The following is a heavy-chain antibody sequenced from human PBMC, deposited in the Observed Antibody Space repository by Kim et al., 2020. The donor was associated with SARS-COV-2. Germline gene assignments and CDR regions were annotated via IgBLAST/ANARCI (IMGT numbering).Heavy chain of an antibody. D-gene: IGHD6-19*01. Sequence: GGSLRLSCAASGFTFSSYAMSWVRQAPGKGLEWVSAISGSGGSTYYADSVKGRFTISRDNSKNTLYLQMNSLRAEDTAVYYCANVSVAGPGYFDLWGRGTLVTVSS. CDR1: GFTFSSYA. CDR2: ISGSGGST. J-gene: IGHJ2*01. CDR3: ANVSVAGPGYFDL. V-gene: IGHV3-23*01.